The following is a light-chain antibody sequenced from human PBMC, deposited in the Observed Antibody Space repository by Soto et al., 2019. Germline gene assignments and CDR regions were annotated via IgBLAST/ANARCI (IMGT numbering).Light chain of an antibody. CDR3: QQYNKWPLT. J-gene: IGKJ4*01. CDR2: RAS. CDR1: QSVSTD. V-gene: IGKV3-15*01. Sequence: DIVMTQSPVTLSVSPGERATLSCSASQSVSTDLAWYQQKPGQAPRLLIYRASTGATDIPARFSASGSGTYFTLTFSSLQSEDFALYYCQQYNKWPLTFGGGTKVEI.